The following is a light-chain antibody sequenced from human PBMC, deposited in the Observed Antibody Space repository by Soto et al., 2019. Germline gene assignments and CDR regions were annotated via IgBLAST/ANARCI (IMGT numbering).Light chain of an antibody. CDR1: SSNIRAGYD. CDR3: QSYDSSLSGWV. J-gene: IGLJ7*01. CDR2: GNS. V-gene: IGLV1-40*01. Sequence: QSVLTQPPSVSGAPGQRVTISCTGSSSNIRAGYDVHWYQQLPGTAPKLLIYGNSNRPSGVPDRFSGSKSGTSASLAITGLQAEDEADYYCQSYDSSLSGWVFGGGTQLTVL.